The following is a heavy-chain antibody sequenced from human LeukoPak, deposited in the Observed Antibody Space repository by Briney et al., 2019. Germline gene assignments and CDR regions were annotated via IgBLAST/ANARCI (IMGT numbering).Heavy chain of an antibody. Sequence: GGSLRLSCTTSGFTFGDHAMSWVRQAPGKGLEWVGFIRRKDHGGTPEHAASVKGRFTISRDDSKSIAYLQMNSLKTEDTAVYFCARDSNFELDYWGQGTQVTVSS. D-gene: IGHD3-9*01. J-gene: IGHJ4*02. V-gene: IGHV3-49*04. CDR1: GFTFGDHA. CDR3: ARDSNFELDY. CDR2: IRRKDHGGTP.